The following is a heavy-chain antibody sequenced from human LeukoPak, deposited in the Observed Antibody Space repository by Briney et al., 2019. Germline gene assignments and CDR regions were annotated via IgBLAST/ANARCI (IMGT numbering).Heavy chain of an antibody. Sequence: GESLKISCQGSGYRFNNYWIGWVRHTPAKGLEWMGIIHPGDSNIRYSPSFQGQVTISADKSISTAYLQWSSLKASDSAMYYCGRQTPDQYAMDVWGQGTTVIVSS. CDR3: GRQTPDQYAMDV. CDR1: GYRFNNYW. V-gene: IGHV5-51*01. J-gene: IGHJ6*02. D-gene: IGHD1-14*01. CDR2: IHPGDSNI.